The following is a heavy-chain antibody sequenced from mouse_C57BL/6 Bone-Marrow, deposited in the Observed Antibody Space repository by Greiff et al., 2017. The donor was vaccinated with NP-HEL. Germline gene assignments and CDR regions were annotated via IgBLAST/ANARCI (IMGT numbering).Heavy chain of an antibody. Sequence: EVQLVESGGDLVKPGGSLKLSCAASGFTFSSYGMSWVRQTPDKRLEWVATISSGGSYTYYPDSVKGRFTISRDNAKNTLYLQMSSLKSEDTAMYYCATLYYGYFWFAYWGQGTLVTVSA. V-gene: IGHV5-6*01. CDR3: ATLYYGYFWFAY. CDR1: GFTFSSYG. J-gene: IGHJ3*01. D-gene: IGHD2-2*01. CDR2: ISSGGSYT.